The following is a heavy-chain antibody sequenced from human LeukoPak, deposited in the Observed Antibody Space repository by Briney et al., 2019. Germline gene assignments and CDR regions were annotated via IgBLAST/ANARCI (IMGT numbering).Heavy chain of an antibody. J-gene: IGHJ4*02. D-gene: IGHD2-2*01. V-gene: IGHV4-34*01. Sequence: SETLSLTCAAYGGSFSGYYWSWIRQPPGKGLEWIGEINHSGSTNYNPSLKSRVTISVDTSKNQFSLKPSSVTAADTAVYYCARESVVPAAMSGPTPWGQGTLVTVSS. CDR3: ARESVVPAAMSGPTP. CDR1: GGSFSGYY. CDR2: INHSGST.